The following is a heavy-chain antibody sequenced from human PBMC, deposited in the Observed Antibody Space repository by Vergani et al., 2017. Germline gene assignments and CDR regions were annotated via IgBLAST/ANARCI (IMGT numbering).Heavy chain of an antibody. CDR1: GASINNDFYY. CDR3: ARDNKQLRPRAFDL. J-gene: IGHJ3*01. D-gene: IGHD4-23*01. V-gene: IGHV4-61*02. CDR2: IYVSGIT. Sequence: QVQLQESGPGLVKPSQTLSLTCTVSGASINNDFYYWHWIRQPAGKGLEWIGRIYVSGITYYNSSLQSRVSMSVDTSKNQFSLTLTSVTAADTAVYYCARDNKQLRPRAFDLWVQGTMVTASS.